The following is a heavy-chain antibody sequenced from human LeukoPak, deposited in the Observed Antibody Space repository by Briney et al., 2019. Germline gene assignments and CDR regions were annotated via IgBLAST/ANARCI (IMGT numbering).Heavy chain of an antibody. Sequence: SETLSLTCTVSVRFVTNGSYYWAWIRQPPGKGLEGIRGIYHSGSTYYNWSLRSRFTMSVPTTRNKFSRKLRAVTAADTAVHYCARRGGRDGYNLNWFDPWGQGTLVTVSS. CDR3: ARRGGRDGYNLNWFDP. D-gene: IGHD5-24*01. CDR1: VRFVTNGSYY. CDR2: IYHSGST. J-gene: IGHJ5*02. V-gene: IGHV4-39*07.